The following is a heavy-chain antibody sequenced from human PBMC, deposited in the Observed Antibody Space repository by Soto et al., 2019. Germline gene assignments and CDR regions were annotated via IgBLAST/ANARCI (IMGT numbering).Heavy chain of an antibody. CDR3: ASRGSGSYYRSPNWLDP. D-gene: IGHD3-10*01. Sequence: SETLSLTCAVYGGSFSGCYWSWIRQPPGKGLEWIGEINHSGSTNYNPSLKSRVTISVDTSKNQFSLKLSSVTAADTAVYYCASRGSGSYYRSPNWLDPWGQGTLVTVSS. CDR2: INHSGST. J-gene: IGHJ5*02. V-gene: IGHV4-34*01. CDR1: GGSFSGCY.